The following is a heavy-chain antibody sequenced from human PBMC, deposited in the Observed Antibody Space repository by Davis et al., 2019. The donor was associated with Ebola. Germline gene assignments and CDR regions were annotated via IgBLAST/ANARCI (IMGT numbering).Heavy chain of an antibody. V-gene: IGHV4-59*01. CDR2: LYYSGST. CDR1: GASISPYY. D-gene: IGHD3-3*01. Sequence: SETLSLTCSVSGASISPYYWTWIRQPPGKGLEWIGNLYYSGSTNYNPSLKSRVTISVDTSKNQFSLKLSSVTAADTAVYYCARGAGRFSSYYGMDVWGQGTTVTVSS. J-gene: IGHJ6*02. CDR3: ARGAGRFSSYYGMDV.